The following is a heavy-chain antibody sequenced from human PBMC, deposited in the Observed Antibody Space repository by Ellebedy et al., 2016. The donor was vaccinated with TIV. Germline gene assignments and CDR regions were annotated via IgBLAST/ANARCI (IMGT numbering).Heavy chain of an antibody. D-gene: IGHD2-21*02. Sequence: SETLSLXXTVSGGSISSSSYYWGWIRQPPGMGLEWIGSIYYSGSTYYNPSLKSRVTISVDTSKNQFSLKLSSVTAADTAVYYCARQRGDWDLDYWGQGTLVTVSS. CDR1: GGSISSSSYY. CDR3: ARQRGDWDLDY. CDR2: IYYSGST. J-gene: IGHJ4*02. V-gene: IGHV4-39*01.